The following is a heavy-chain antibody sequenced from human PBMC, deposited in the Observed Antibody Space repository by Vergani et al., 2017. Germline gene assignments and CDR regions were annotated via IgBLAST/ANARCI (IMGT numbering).Heavy chain of an antibody. CDR2: INHSGST. J-gene: IGHJ2*01. CDR3: ARDTYGDKGWYFDL. CDR1: GGSFSGYY. V-gene: IGHV4-34*01. D-gene: IGHD4-17*01. Sequence: QVQLQQWGAGLLKPSETLSLTCAVYGGSFSGYYWSWIRQPPGKGLEWIGEINHSGSTNYNPSLKSRVTISVDTSKNQFSLKLSSVTAADTAVYYCARDTYGDKGWYFDLWGRGTLVTVSS.